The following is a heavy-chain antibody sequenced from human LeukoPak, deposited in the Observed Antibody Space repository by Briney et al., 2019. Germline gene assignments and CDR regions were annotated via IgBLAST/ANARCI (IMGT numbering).Heavy chain of an antibody. Sequence: GRSLRPSCAVSVITRSDYGTSWVRQAPGKGQEWVAGISGSGGATNYADSVKGRFTISRDNSKNTLYLQMNSLRTEDTAVYFCAKRGVVIRVILVGFHKEAYYFDSWGQGALVTVSS. CDR3: AKRGVVIRVILVGFHKEAYYFDS. CDR2: ISGSGGAT. D-gene: IGHD3-22*01. V-gene: IGHV3-23*01. CDR1: VITRSDYG. J-gene: IGHJ4*02.